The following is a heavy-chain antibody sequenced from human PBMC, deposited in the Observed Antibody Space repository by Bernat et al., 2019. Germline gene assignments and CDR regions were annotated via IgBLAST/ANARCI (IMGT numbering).Heavy chain of an antibody. D-gene: IGHD3-16*01. CDR2: IDPATGKT. J-gene: IGHJ6*02. CDR3: ARAIGDASFSYYFRLGV. CDR1: RYSFISYG. Sequence: QVQLVQSASEVKNPGASVNISCKALRYSFISYGIHWLRQAPGQRLEWMGWIDPATGKTKFSQKFQGRVTITMYTSASTVYLGLSSLRSEGTALYYWARAIGDASFSYYFRLGVWGQGTTVTVSS. V-gene: IGHV1-3*01.